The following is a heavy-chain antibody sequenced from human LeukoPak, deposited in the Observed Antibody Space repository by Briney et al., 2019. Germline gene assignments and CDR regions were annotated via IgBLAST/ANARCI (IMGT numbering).Heavy chain of an antibody. J-gene: IGHJ5*02. CDR2: IIPILGIA. CDR1: GGTFSSYT. Sequence: SVKVSCKASGGTFSSYTISWVRQAPGQGLEWMGRIIPILGIANYAQKFQGRVTITADKSTSTAYMELSSLRSEDTAVYYCARVPNIVVVPAAIMGWFDPWGQGTLVTVS. D-gene: IGHD2-2*01. V-gene: IGHV1-69*02. CDR3: ARVPNIVVVPAAIMGWFDP.